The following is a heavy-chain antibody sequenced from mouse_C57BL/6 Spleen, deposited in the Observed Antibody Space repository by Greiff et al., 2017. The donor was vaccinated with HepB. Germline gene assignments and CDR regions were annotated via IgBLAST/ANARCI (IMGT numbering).Heavy chain of an antibody. CDR3: ARRGDYYYGMDY. Sequence: VQLKESGPELVKPGDSVKISCKASGYSFTGYFMNWVMQSHGKSLEWIGRINPYNGDTFYNQKFKGKATLTVDKSSSTAHMELRSLTSEDSAVYYCARRGDYYYGMDYWGQGTSVTVSS. V-gene: IGHV1-20*01. CDR2: INPYNGDT. CDR1: GYSFTGYF. J-gene: IGHJ4*01.